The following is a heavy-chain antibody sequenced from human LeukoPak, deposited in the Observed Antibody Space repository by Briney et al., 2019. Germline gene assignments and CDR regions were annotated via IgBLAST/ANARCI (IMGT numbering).Heavy chain of an antibody. CDR1: GFTFSGAW. V-gene: IGHV3-74*01. J-gene: IGHJ1*01. D-gene: IGHD3-10*01. Sequence: GGSLRLSCAASGFTFSGAWMHWVRQAPGKGLVWVSRINDDGTSTRYADSVKGRFTISRDNAKNTLYLQMNSLRAEDTAVYYCARVYGPGMDEYFHLWGQGTLVTVSS. CDR2: INDDGTST. CDR3: ARVYGPGMDEYFHL.